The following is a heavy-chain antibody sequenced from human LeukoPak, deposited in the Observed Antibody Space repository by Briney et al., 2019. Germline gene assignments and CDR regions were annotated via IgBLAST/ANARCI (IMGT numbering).Heavy chain of an antibody. CDR1: GGTFSSYA. CDR2: IIPIFGTA. Sequence: SVKVPCKASGGTFSSYAISWVRQAPGQGLEWMGRIIPIFGTANYAQKFQGRVTITTDESTSTAYMELSSLRSEDTAVYYCARDNGAYYYDSSGYPGIWGQGTMVTVSS. D-gene: IGHD3-22*01. CDR3: ARDNGAYYYDSSGYPGI. V-gene: IGHV1-69*05. J-gene: IGHJ3*02.